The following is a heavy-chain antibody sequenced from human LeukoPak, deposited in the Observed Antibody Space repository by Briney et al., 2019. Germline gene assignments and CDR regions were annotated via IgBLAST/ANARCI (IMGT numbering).Heavy chain of an antibody. Sequence: PSETLSLTCDVSGASVTTDYWSWIRQPPGKGLEWIGYICNSGNTDYNPSLKSRLTISVDTSKNQFSLTLSSATAADTAVYYCAGRGQRYFRDWGQGTLVTVSS. J-gene: IGHJ1*01. V-gene: IGHV4-59*08. CDR2: ICNSGNT. CDR3: AGRGQRYFRD. CDR1: GASVTTDY. D-gene: IGHD3-9*01.